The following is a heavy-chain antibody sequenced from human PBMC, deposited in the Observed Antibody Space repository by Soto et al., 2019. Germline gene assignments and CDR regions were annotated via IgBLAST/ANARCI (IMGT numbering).Heavy chain of an antibody. CDR1: GGSISSGDYY. D-gene: IGHD3-10*01. CDR2: IYYSGST. J-gene: IGHJ6*02. V-gene: IGHV4-30-4*01. CDR3: ARRGVTIGMDV. Sequence: PSETLSLTCTVSGGSISSGDYYWSWIRQPPGKGLEWIGYIYYSGSTYYNPSLKSRVTISVDTSKNQFSLKLSSVTAADTAVYYCARRGVTIGMDVWGQGTTVTVSS.